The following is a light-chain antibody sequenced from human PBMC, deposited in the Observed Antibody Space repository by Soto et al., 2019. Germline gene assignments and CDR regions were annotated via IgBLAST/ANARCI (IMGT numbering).Light chain of an antibody. V-gene: IGKV1-16*01. Sequence: DIQMTQSPSSLSASVGDRVTIGCRASQGINTYLAWFQQKPGKAPKSLIYGANNLQSGVPPRFSGRGSGTDVSLNISSRKPDGVATYYCQQYERYPPSFGGGTKLEI. CDR2: GAN. CDR1: QGINTY. CDR3: QQYERYPPS. J-gene: IGKJ4*01.